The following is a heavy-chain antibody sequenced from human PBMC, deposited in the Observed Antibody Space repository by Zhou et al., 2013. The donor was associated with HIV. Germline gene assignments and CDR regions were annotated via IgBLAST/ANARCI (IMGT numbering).Heavy chain of an antibody. CDR2: IIPIFGTA. J-gene: IGHJ4*02. Sequence: QVQLVQSGAEVKKPGSSVKVSCKASGGTFSSYTINWVRQAPGQGLEWMGGIIPIFGTANYAQKFQGRVTITTDESTSTAYMELNSLRSEDTAVYYCARRAQYCTTIRCSTYYFDYWGQGTLVTVSS. CDR3: ARRAQYCTTIRCSTYYFDY. CDR1: GGTFSSYT. V-gene: IGHV1-69*05. D-gene: IGHD2-8*01.